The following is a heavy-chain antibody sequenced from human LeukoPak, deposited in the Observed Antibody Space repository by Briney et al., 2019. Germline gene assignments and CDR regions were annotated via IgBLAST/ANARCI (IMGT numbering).Heavy chain of an antibody. J-gene: IGHJ5*02. Sequence: AGGSLRLSCAASGFPFSSHAMSWVRQPPGKGLEWVAAISNGKTYYADSVRGRFAISSDDSTNTVYLHMNSLRDEDTALYHCVREAGYCAPVCVKTNWFDPWGQGTLVTVSS. V-gene: IGHV3-23*01. CDR2: ISNGKT. CDR1: GFPFSSHA. CDR3: VREAGYCAPVCVKTNWFDP. D-gene: IGHD2-15*01.